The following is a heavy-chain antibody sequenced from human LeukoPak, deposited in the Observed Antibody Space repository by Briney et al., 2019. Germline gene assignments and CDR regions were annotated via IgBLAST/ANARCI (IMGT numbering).Heavy chain of an antibody. J-gene: IGHJ4*02. CDR1: GGSISSSSYY. D-gene: IGHD4-17*01. Sequence: SETLSLTCTVSGGSISSSSYYWGWIRQPPGRGLEWIGSIYYSGSTYYNPSLKSRVTISVDTSKNQFSLKLSSVTAADTAAYYCARPRGGDYDFDYWGQGTLVTVSS. CDR3: ARPRGGDYDFDY. V-gene: IGHV4-39*01. CDR2: IYYSGST.